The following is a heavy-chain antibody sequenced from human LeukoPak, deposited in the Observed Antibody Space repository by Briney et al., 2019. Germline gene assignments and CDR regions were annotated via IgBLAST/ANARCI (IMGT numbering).Heavy chain of an antibody. CDR1: GGTSSSYT. V-gene: IGHV1-69*02. J-gene: IGHJ6*03. CDR3: ARVRFATPYYYMDA. Sequence: SVKVSCKASGGTSSSYTISWVRQAPGQGLEWMGRIIPFLGIANYAQKFQGRVTITADKSTSTAYMELSSLRSEDTAVYYCARVRFATPYYYMDAWGKGTPVTVSS. D-gene: IGHD3-3*01. CDR2: IIPFLGIA.